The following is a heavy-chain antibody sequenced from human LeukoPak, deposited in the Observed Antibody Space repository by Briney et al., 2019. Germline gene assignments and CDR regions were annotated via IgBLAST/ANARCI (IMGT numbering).Heavy chain of an antibody. CDR1: GFTFSSYA. Sequence: GGSLRLSCAASGFTFSSYAMSWVRQAPGKGLEWVSAIIGSGGSTYYADSVKGRFTISRDNSKNTLYLQMNSLRAEDTAVYYCAKGRSGSGSYYFDYWGQGTLVTVSS. D-gene: IGHD3-10*01. J-gene: IGHJ4*02. V-gene: IGHV3-23*01. CDR2: IIGSGGST. CDR3: AKGRSGSGSYYFDY.